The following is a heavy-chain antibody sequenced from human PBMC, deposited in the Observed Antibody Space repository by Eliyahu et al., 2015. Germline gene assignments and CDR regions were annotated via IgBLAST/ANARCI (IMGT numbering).Heavy chain of an antibody. CDR2: ISSDGSNK. CDR3: TFYYGSGISGYYFDY. J-gene: IGHJ4*02. D-gene: IGHD3-10*01. Sequence: QVQLVESGGGVVQPGRSLRLSCAASGFSFSXXPIHWVRQAPGKGLEWVATISSDGSNKYYADSVKGRLTISRDNSKNTLYLQMNSLRAEDTAVYYGTFYYGSGISGYYFDYWGQGTLVTVSS. V-gene: IGHV3-30-3*01. CDR1: GFSFSXXP.